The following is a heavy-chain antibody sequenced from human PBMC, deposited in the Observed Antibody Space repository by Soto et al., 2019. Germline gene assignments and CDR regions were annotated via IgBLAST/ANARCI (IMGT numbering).Heavy chain of an antibody. J-gene: IGHJ4*02. CDR2: INPYNGNT. CDR1: GYTFTSYG. Sequence: ASVKVSCKASGYTFTSYGIRWVRQAPGQGLEWMAWINPYNGNTKYAEKFLGRVTVTTDTSTATAYMEVRSLTSDDTAVFYCARVGVGLAAPRVWPYWGQGTPVTVS. CDR3: ARVGVGLAAPRVWPY. D-gene: IGHD6-13*01. V-gene: IGHV1-18*01.